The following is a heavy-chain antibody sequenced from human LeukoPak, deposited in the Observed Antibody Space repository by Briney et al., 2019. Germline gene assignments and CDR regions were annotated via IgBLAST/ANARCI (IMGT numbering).Heavy chain of an antibody. CDR3: AKDQDVAAAGTWGSIDY. Sequence: GGSLRLSCAASGFTFSNYGIHWVRQAPGKGLEWVAVISSDATNKFYTDSVKGRFTISRDNSKNTLYLQMNSLRGEDTAVYYCAKDQDVAAAGTWGSIDYWGQGTVVTVSS. D-gene: IGHD6-13*01. J-gene: IGHJ4*02. V-gene: IGHV3-30*18. CDR2: ISSDATNK. CDR1: GFTFSNYG.